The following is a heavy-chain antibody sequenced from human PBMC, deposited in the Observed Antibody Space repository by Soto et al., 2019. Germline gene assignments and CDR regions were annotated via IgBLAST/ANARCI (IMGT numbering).Heavy chain of an antibody. J-gene: IGHJ4*02. CDR1: GFTFSSYA. D-gene: IGHD5-18*01. CDR3: ARAGVDTATVRKDY. Sequence: QVQLVESGGGVVQPGRSLRLSCAASGFTFSSYAMHWVRQAPGKGLEWVAVISYDGSNKYYADSVKGRFTISRDNSKNTLYLQMNSLSAADTTVYYCARAGVDTATVRKDYWGQGTLVTVSS. V-gene: IGHV3-30-3*01. CDR2: ISYDGSNK.